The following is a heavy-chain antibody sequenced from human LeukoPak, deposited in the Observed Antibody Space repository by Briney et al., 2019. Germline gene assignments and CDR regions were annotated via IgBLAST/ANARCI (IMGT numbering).Heavy chain of an antibody. CDR3: ARGSSYYPFDY. Sequence: ASVKVSCTASGYTFTSYDINWVRQATGQELESMGWMNPNIGNTGYAQKFQGRVTMTRNTSISTAYMELSSLRSEDTAVYFCARGSSYYPFDYWGQGTLVTVSS. J-gene: IGHJ4*02. CDR2: MNPNIGNT. V-gene: IGHV1-8*01. CDR1: GYTFTSYD. D-gene: IGHD3-10*01.